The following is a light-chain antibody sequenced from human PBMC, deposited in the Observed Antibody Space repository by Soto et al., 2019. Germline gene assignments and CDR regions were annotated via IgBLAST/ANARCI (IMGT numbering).Light chain of an antibody. CDR3: QQYNNWLST. J-gene: IGKJ1*01. Sequence: EVVLTQSPGTLSLSPGEIATLSCRAIQSVSKKYLAWYQQKPGKAPRXLIYSASTRATGIPARFSGSGSGTQFTLTISSLQSEDFEVYYCQQYNNWLSTFGQGTKVDIK. V-gene: IGKV3-15*01. CDR2: SAS. CDR1: QSVSKKY.